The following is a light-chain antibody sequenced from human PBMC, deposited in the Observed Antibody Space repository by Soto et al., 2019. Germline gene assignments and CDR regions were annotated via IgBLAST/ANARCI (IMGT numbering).Light chain of an antibody. CDR2: GAS. Sequence: EIVLTQSPGTQSLSPGERATLSCRASQSVSYSFLAWYQQKPGQAPRLLIYGASSRATGIPDRFSGSGSGTDFTLTISRLEPEDFAVYYCQQYGSSQSFGQGTKVEIK. J-gene: IGKJ1*01. CDR1: QSVSYSF. V-gene: IGKV3-20*01. CDR3: QQYGSSQS.